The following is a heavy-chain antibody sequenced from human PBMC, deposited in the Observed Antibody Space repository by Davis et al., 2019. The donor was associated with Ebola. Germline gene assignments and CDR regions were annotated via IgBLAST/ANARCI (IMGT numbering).Heavy chain of an antibody. Sequence: GESLKISCAASGFTFSTYAMSWVRQAPGKGLEWVSTLSATGSHSYYADSVRGRFTISRDNSKSTLFLLMNSLRAEDTAVYYCAKDRYSGSYPYYFDYWGQGTLVTVSS. CDR3: AKDRYSGSYPYYFDY. D-gene: IGHD1-26*01. J-gene: IGHJ4*02. CDR1: GFTFSTYA. CDR2: LSATGSHS. V-gene: IGHV3-23*01.